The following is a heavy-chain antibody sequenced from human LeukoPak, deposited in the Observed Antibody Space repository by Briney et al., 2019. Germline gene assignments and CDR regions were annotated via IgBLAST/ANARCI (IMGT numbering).Heavy chain of an antibody. V-gene: IGHV3-7*01. CDR2: IKQDGSEK. CDR1: GLTFSSYW. CDR3: AREYMVRGDYFDY. J-gene: IGHJ4*02. D-gene: IGHD3-10*01. Sequence: GGSLRLSCAASGLTFSSYWMSWVRQAPGQGLEWVANIKQDGSEKYYVDSVKGRFTISRDNAQNSLYLQMNSLRAEDTAVYYCAREYMVRGDYFDYLGQGTLVTVPS.